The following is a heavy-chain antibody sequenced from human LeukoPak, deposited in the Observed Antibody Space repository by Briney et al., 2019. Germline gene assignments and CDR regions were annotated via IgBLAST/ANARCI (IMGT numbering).Heavy chain of an antibody. CDR1: GFTFGDYA. CDR2: ISGDGGST. CDR3: AKGWELGGSGSYYN. J-gene: IGHJ3*02. Sequence: GGSLRLSCAASGFTFGDYAMHWIRQAPGKGLEWVSLISGDGGSTYYADSAKGPFTISRDNSKNSLYLQMNSLRTEDTALYYCAKGWELGGSGSYYNWGQGTMVTVSS. D-gene: IGHD3-10*01. V-gene: IGHV3-43*02.